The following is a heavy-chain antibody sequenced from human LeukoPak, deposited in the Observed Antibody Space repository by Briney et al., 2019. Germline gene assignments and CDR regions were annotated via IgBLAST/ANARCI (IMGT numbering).Heavy chain of an antibody. D-gene: IGHD6-13*01. CDR3: ARDQGSLTRSWYTGY. V-gene: IGHV1-2*06. Sequence: GASVKVSCKASGYTFTGYHIHWVRQAPGQGLEWMGLINPYSGDTNFAQKFQGRVTMTRDTSITTASMDLSSLTPDDTAVYFCARDQGSLTRSWYTGYWGQGTQVTVSS. CDR1: GYTFTGYH. J-gene: IGHJ4*02. CDR2: INPYSGDT.